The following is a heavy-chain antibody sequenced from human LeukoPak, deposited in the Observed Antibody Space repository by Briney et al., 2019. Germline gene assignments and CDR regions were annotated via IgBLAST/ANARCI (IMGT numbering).Heavy chain of an antibody. J-gene: IGHJ5*02. D-gene: IGHD2-2*03. V-gene: IGHV4-4*07. Sequence: SETLSLTCTVSGGSISSYYWSWIRRPAGKGLEWIGRIYTSGSTNYNPSLKSRVTMSVDTSKNQFSLKLSSVTAADTAVYYCARDLGIVVVPAAEGWFDPWGQGTLVTVSS. CDR3: ARDLGIVVVPAAEGWFDP. CDR2: IYTSGST. CDR1: GGSISSYY.